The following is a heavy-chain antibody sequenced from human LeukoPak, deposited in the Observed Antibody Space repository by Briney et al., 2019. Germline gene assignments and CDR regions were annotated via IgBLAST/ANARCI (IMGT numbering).Heavy chain of an antibody. J-gene: IGHJ4*02. Sequence: GGSLRLSCAASGFTFSSYAMSWVRQAPGKGLEWVSAISGRGGSTYYADSVKGRFTISRDNSKNTLYLQMNSLRAEDTAVYYCASHDYGGVVRSPVDYWGQGTLVTVSS. V-gene: IGHV3-23*01. CDR3: ASHDYGGVVRSPVDY. D-gene: IGHD4/OR15-4a*01. CDR1: GFTFSSYA. CDR2: ISGRGGST.